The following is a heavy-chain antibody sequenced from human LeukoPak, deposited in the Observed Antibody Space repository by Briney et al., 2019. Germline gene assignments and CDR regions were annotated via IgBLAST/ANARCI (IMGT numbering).Heavy chain of an antibody. CDR2: IYYSGST. J-gene: IGHJ6*02. V-gene: IGHV4-30-4*01. D-gene: IGHD3-22*01. Sequence: ASQTLSLTCTVSGGSISSGDYYWSWIRQPPGKGLEWIGYIYYSGSTYYNPSLKSRVTISVDTSKNHFSLKLSSVTAADTAVYYCASRDTYYYDSSPAGMDVWGQGTTVTVSS. CDR3: ASRDTYYYDSSPAGMDV. CDR1: GGSISSGDYY.